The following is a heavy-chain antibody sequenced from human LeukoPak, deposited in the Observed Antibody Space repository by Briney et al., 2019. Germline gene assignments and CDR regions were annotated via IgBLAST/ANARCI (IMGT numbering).Heavy chain of an antibody. V-gene: IGHV1-2*02. D-gene: IGHD3-9*01. J-gene: IGHJ4*02. CDR3: ATGSYYDILTGIFDY. CDR2: INPNSGGT. CDR1: GFTFTGHY. Sequence: ASVKVSCKASGFTFTGHYMHWMRQAPGQGLEWMGWINPNSGGTNYAQKFQGRVTMTRDTSISTAYMELSSLRSEDTAVYYCATGSYYDILTGIFDYWGQGTLVTVSS.